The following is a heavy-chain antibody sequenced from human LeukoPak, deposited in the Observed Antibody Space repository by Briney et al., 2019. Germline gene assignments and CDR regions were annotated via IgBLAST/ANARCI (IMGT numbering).Heavy chain of an antibody. CDR1: GGSISSYY. CDR2: IYYSGST. V-gene: IGHV4-59*01. Sequence: SETLSLTCSVSGGSISSYYWSWIRQPPGKGLEYIGYIYYSGSTNYNPSLKSRATISVDTSRNQFSLKLTSVTAADTAVYYCARGFCSTTTCSYYFDYWGQGTLVTVSS. D-gene: IGHD2-2*01. CDR3: ARGFCSTTTCSYYFDY. J-gene: IGHJ4*02.